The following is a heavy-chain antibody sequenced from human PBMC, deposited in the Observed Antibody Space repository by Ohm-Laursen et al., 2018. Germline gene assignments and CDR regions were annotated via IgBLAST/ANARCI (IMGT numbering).Heavy chain of an antibody. V-gene: IGHV4-34*01. D-gene: IGHD6-19*01. Sequence: GTLSLTCAVNGESSSGYFWNWIRQPPGKGLEWIGEINQSGSTKYNPSLKSRVTISEDTSKNQFSLKLSSVTAADTAVYYCARGFSGWWGRIDYWGQGTLVIVSS. CDR3: ARGFSGWWGRIDY. CDR1: GESSSGYF. J-gene: IGHJ4*02. CDR2: INQSGST.